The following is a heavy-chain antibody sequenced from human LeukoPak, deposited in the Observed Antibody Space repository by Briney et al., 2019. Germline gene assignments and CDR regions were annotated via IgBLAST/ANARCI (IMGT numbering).Heavy chain of an antibody. CDR3: TTEGGYYDSTGEAFDI. V-gene: IGHV3-15*01. Sequence: GGSLRLSCAASGFTFSNAWMGWVRQAPGKGLERVGRIKSKTDGGTTDYAAHVKGRFTISRDDSKNTLYLQMNTLKTEDTAVYYCTTEGGYYDSTGEAFDIWGQGTMVTVSS. J-gene: IGHJ3*02. D-gene: IGHD3-22*01. CDR2: IKSKTDGGTT. CDR1: GFTFSNAW.